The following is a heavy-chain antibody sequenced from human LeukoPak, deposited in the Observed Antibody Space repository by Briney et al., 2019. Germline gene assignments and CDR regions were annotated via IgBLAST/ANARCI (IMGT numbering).Heavy chain of an antibody. D-gene: IGHD1-26*01. CDR3: ARELREHGVFDI. Sequence: GGSLRLSCAASGFTFSNYGMSWVRQAPGKGLEWVSGISGSGGSTYYADSVKGRFTISRDNSKNTVYLQMNSLRAEDTAVYYCARELREHGVFDIWGQGTTVTVSS. V-gene: IGHV3-23*01. CDR2: ISGSGGST. CDR1: GFTFSNYG. J-gene: IGHJ3*02.